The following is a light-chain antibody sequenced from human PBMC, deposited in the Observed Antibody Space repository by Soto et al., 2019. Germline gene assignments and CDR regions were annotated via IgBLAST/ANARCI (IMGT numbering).Light chain of an antibody. CDR3: LQDYNYPRT. V-gene: IGKV1-6*01. J-gene: IGKJ1*01. Sequence: AIQMTQSPSSLSASVGDRVTITCRASQGIRSDLGWYQQKPGKAPKLLIYAASTLQSGVPSRFSGGGPGTDFTLTISSLQPEDFATYYCLQDYNYPRTFGQGTKVEIK. CDR2: AAS. CDR1: QGIRSD.